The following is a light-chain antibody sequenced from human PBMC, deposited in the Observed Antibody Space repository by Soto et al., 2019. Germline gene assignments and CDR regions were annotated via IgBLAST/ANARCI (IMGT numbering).Light chain of an antibody. Sequence: DIQMTQSPSTLSASVGDRVTITCRASQSISNWLAWYQQKPGKAPKLLIYDASSLEGGVPSKFSGSGSGTEFSLTISNLQPDDFATYYCHQYSSYWTFGQGTKVDIK. CDR3: HQYSSYWT. V-gene: IGKV1-5*01. CDR2: DAS. J-gene: IGKJ1*01. CDR1: QSISNW.